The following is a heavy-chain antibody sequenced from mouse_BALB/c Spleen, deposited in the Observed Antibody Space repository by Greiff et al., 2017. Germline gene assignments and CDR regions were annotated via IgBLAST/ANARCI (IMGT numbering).Heavy chain of an antibody. Sequence: QVQLQQSGAELARPGASVKLSCKASGYTFTDYYINWVKQRTGQGLEWIGEIYPGSGNTYYNEKFKGKATLTADKSSSTAYMQLSSLTSEDSAVYFCARREYAFDYWGQGTTLTVSS. CDR1: GYTFTDYY. CDR3: ARREYAFDY. J-gene: IGHJ2*01. V-gene: IGHV1-77*01. CDR2: IYPGSGNT. D-gene: IGHD5-1*01.